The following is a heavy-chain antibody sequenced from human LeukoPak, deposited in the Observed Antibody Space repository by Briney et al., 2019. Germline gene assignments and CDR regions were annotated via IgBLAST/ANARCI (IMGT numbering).Heavy chain of an antibody. J-gene: IGHJ3*02. Sequence: SVKVSCKASGGTFSSYAISWVRQAPGQGLEWMGRIIPILGIANYAQKFQGRVTITADKSTSTPYMELSSLRAEDTAVYYCARGVVTAMSKRGGAFDIWGQGTMITVSS. D-gene: IGHD5-18*01. V-gene: IGHV1-69*04. CDR2: IIPILGIA. CDR1: GGTFSSYA. CDR3: ARGVVTAMSKRGGAFDI.